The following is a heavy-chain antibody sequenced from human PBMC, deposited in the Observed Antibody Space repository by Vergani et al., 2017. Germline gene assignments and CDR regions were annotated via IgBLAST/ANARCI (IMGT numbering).Heavy chain of an antibody. CDR3: ARDHVAAAGIEGFDP. J-gene: IGHJ5*02. V-gene: IGHV4-59*01. D-gene: IGHD6-13*01. CDR2: IYYSGST. Sequence: QVQLQESGPGLVKPSETLSLTCTVSGGSISSYYWSWIRQPPGKGLEWIGYIYYSGSTNYNPSLKSRVTISVDTYKNQFSLKLSSVTAADTAVYYCARDHVAAAGIEGFDPWSEGTLVTVSS. CDR1: GGSISSYY.